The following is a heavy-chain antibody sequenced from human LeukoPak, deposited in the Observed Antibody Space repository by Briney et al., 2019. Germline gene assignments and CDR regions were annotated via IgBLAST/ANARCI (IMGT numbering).Heavy chain of an antibody. CDR2: ITRNGDST. V-gene: IGHV3-64D*08. D-gene: IGHD5-24*01. CDR1: GFTFSAFA. Sequence: GGSLRLSCSASGFTFSAFAMHWVRQAPGKGLEYVSAITRNGDSTYYADSVKGRFTISRDDSKKTLYLQMSSLRAEDTAVYYCARVPPHRWLQLLADYWGQGTLVTVSS. J-gene: IGHJ4*02. CDR3: ARVPPHRWLQLLADY.